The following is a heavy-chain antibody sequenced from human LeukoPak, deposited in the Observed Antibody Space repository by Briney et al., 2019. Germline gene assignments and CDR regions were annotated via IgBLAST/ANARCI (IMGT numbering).Heavy chain of an antibody. V-gene: IGHV4-4*07. CDR1: GDSISGFY. Sequence: SETLSLTCTVSGDSISGFYWTWIRQPAGKGLEWIGHIYSTGSTDYNPSLKSRATMSVDTSKNLFSLNLTSVTAADTAVYSCARGSPSSNYYYYMDIWGKGTTVTVSS. CDR3: ARGSPSSNYYYYMDI. CDR2: IYSTGST. J-gene: IGHJ6*03.